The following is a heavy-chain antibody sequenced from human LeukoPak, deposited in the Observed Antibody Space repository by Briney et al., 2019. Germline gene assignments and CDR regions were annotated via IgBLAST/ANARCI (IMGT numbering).Heavy chain of an antibody. D-gene: IGHD6-13*01. V-gene: IGHV3-30*02. J-gene: IGHJ3*02. CDR2: IRFDGTNI. Sequence: GGSLRLACAASGFTFRSYAMHWVRQAPGKGLEWVAFIRFDGTNIYYGDSVRGRFTISRDNSKNTLYLQMNSLRAEDTAVYYCANPKIGLIAAAGMSEADAFDIWGQGTMVTVSS. CDR3: ANPKIGLIAAAGMSEADAFDI. CDR1: GFTFRSYA.